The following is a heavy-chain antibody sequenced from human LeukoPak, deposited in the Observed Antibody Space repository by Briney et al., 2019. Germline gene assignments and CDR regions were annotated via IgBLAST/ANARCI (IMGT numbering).Heavy chain of an antibody. V-gene: IGHV1-24*01. D-gene: IGHD6-13*01. CDR3: ATAGAAGVRFDY. CDR1: GYTLTELS. Sequence: ASVKVSCKVSGYTLTELSMHWVRQAPGKGLEWMGGFDPEDGETIYAQKFQGRVTMTEDTSTDTAYMELSSLRSEDTAVYYCATAGAAGVRFDYWGQGTLVTVSS. J-gene: IGHJ4*02. CDR2: FDPEDGET.